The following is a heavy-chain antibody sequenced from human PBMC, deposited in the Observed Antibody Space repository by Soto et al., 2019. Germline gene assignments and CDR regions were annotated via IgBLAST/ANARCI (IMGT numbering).Heavy chain of an antibody. V-gene: IGHV1-18*01. CDR1: GYTFTSYG. CDR3: ARDKRKIVATIILTTTDYGMDV. D-gene: IGHD5-12*01. CDR2: ISAYNGNT. Sequence: ASVKVSCKASGYTFTSYGISWVRQAPGQGLEWMGWISAYNGNTNYAQKLQGRVTMTTDTSTGTAYMELRSLRSDDTAVYYCARDKRKIVATIILTTTDYGMDVWGQGTTVTVSS. J-gene: IGHJ6*02.